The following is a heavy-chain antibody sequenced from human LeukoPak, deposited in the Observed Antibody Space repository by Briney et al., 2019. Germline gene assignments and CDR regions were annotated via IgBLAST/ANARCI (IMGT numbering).Heavy chain of an antibody. J-gene: IGHJ4*02. D-gene: IGHD3-22*01. V-gene: IGHV3-30*02. CDR3: AKVGDSSGYHGFAFDY. CDR1: GFTFSSYG. Sequence: PGGSLRLSCAASGFTFSSYGMHWVRQAPGKGLEWVAFIRYDGSNKYYADSVKGRFTISRDNSKNTLYLQMNSLRAEDTAVYYCAKVGDSSGYHGFAFDYWGQGTLVTVSS. CDR2: IRYDGSNK.